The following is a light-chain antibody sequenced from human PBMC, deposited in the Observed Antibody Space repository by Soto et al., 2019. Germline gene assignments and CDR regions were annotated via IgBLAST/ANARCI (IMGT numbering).Light chain of an antibody. CDR1: SSDIGGYSF. CDR3: SSYAGNNIVV. CDR2: EAT. V-gene: IGLV2-8*01. Sequence: HSALTQPPSASGSPGQSVTISCSGTSSDIGGYSFVSWYQQHPGKAPKLMIYEATKRPSGVPDRFSGSKSGNTASLTVSGLQNEDEADYYCSSYAGNNIVVFGGGTQLTVL. J-gene: IGLJ2*01.